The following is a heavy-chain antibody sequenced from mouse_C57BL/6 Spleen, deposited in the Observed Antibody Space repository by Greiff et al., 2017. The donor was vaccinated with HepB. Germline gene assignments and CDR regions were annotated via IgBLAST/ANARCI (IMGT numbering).Heavy chain of an antibody. V-gene: IGHV1-53*01. D-gene: IGHD2-1*01. Sequence: VQLQQPGTELVKPGASVKLSCKASDYTFTSYWMHWVKQRPGQGLEWIGNINPSNGGTNYNEKFKSKATLTVDKSSSTAYMQLSSLTSEDSAVYYCARRGGNYRYYYAMDYWGQGTSVTVSS. CDR1: DYTFTSYW. CDR3: ARRGGNYRYYYAMDY. J-gene: IGHJ4*01. CDR2: INPSNGGT.